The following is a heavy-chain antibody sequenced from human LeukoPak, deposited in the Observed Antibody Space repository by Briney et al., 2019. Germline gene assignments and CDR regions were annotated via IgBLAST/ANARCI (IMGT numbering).Heavy chain of an antibody. CDR1: GFTFSSLA. Sequence: GLSLRLSCTASGFTFSSLAMTWVRQAPGKRLECVSTIRSNGDNTHNADSVKGRFAVYRDNSKNTQYLELNSLRVEDTATFYCAKGQELDDGVFDSWGQGTMVTVPT. V-gene: IGHV3-23*01. CDR2: IRSNGDNT. D-gene: IGHD1-1*01. CDR3: AKGQELDDGVFDS. J-gene: IGHJ4*02.